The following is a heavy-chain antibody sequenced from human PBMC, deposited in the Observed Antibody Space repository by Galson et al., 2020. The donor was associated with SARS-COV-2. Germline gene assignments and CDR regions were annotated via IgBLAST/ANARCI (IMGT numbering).Heavy chain of an antibody. J-gene: IGHJ5*02. CDR2: FDPEDGET. V-gene: IGHV1-24*01. Sequence: ASVKVSCKVSGYTLTELSMHWVRQAPGKGLEWMGRFDPEDGETIYAQKFQGRVTMTEDTSTDTAYMELSSLRSEDTAVYYCATGSGSYTNTWFDPWGQGTLVTVSA. CDR3: ATGSGSYTNTWFDP. D-gene: IGHD1-26*01. CDR1: GYTLTELS.